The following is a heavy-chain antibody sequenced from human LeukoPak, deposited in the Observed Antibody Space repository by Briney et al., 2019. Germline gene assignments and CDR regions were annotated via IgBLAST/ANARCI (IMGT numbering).Heavy chain of an antibody. D-gene: IGHD3-10*01. V-gene: IGHV4-61*02. CDR1: GGSISSGSYY. CDR2: IYTSGST. J-gene: IGHJ5*02. CDR3: ARGRSMGFGELFSRGNWFDP. Sequence: SQTLSLTCTVSGGSISSGSYYWSWIRQPAGKGLEWIGRIYTSGSTNYNPSLKSRVTISVDTSKNQFSLKLSSVTAADTAVYYCARGRSMGFGELFSRGNWFDPWGQGTLVTVSS.